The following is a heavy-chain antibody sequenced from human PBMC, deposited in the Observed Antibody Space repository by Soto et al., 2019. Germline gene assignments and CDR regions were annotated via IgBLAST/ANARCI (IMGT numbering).Heavy chain of an antibody. CDR3: ARINQLDRPYYFDY. V-gene: IGHV4-59*11. CDR2: VYYSGST. CDR1: GGSIISHY. J-gene: IGHJ4*02. Sequence: SETLSLTCTVSGGSIISHYWSWILQPPWKGLEWIGYVYYSGSTNYNPSLKSRVTILLDTSKSHFSLKLTSVTAADTAVYYCARINQLDRPYYFDYWGPGTLVTVSS. D-gene: IGHD1-1*01.